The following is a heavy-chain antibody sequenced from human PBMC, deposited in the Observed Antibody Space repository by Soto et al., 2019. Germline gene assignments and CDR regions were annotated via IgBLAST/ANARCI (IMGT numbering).Heavy chain of an antibody. J-gene: IGHJ6*02. D-gene: IGHD3-3*01. V-gene: IGHV4-30-4*01. CDR3: ARGADDLVYYGMDV. CDR2: IYYSGST. CDR1: GGSISSGDYY. Sequence: QVQLQESGPGLVKPSQTMSLTCTVSGGSISSGDYYWSWIRQPPGKGLEWIGYIYYSGSTYYNPSRKSRVTISVDTSKNQFSLKLSSVTAAETAVYYCARGADDLVYYGMDVWGQGTTVTVSS.